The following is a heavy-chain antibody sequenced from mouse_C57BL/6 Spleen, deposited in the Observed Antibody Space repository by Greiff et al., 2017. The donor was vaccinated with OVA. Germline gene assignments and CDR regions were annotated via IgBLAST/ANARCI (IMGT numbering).Heavy chain of an antibody. D-gene: IGHD2-2*01. V-gene: IGHV3-6*01. CDR1: GYSFTSGYY. CDR3: ERDGYDWYCDV. J-gene: IGHJ1*03. CDR2: ISFVGSN. Sequence: EVQLQESGPGLVKPSQSLSLSCSVSGYSFTSGYYWNWLRPFPGTILGWVGFISFVGSNNYNPSLKIRSDITRDTSKNQFILKLNSVTTEYTATDDCERDGYDWYCDVWGTGTTLTVSS.